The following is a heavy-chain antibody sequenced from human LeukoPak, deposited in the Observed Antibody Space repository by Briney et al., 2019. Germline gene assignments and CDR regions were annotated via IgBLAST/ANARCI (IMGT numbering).Heavy chain of an antibody. CDR1: GYTFTSYY. V-gene: IGHV1-46*01. Sequence: ASVKVSRKGSGYTFTSYYMHWVRQPPAQGLEWVGIINPSGGSTSYAQKFQGRVTMTRDTSTSTVYMELSSLRSEDTAVYYCAREEPEYSSGWYDYWGQGTLVTVSS. D-gene: IGHD6-19*01. CDR2: INPSGGST. J-gene: IGHJ4*02. CDR3: AREEPEYSSGWYDY.